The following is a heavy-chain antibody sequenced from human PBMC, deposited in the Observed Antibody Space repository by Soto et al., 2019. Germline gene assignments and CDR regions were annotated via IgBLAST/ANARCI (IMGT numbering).Heavy chain of an antibody. CDR3: ARVVGGYYYGMDV. CDR1: GGSISSSNW. CDR2: IYHSGST. Sequence: QVQLQESGPGLVKPSGTLSLTCAVSGGSISSSNWWSWVRQPPGKGLEWIGEIYHSGSTNYNPSLKSRVTMSVDKSKNQFSLKLSYVTAADTAVYYCARVVGGYYYGMDVWGQGTTVTVSS. J-gene: IGHJ6*02. D-gene: IGHD2-2*01. V-gene: IGHV4-4*02.